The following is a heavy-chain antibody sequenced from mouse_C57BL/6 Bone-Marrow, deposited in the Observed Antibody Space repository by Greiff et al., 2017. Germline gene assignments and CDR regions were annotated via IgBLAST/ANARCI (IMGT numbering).Heavy chain of an antibody. D-gene: IGHD2-4*01. Sequence: QVQLQQPGAELVKPGASVKLSCKASGYTFTNYWMHWVKQRPGQGLEWIGMMHPNGGSPDYNEKFKSEATLSVDKASRTADMELSSLTSEYSEVYYWAMSYDYDDYAMDYLGQGTSVTVSS. J-gene: IGHJ4*01. CDR2: MHPNGGSP. CDR1: GYTFTNYW. CDR3: AMSYDYDDYAMDY. V-gene: IGHV1-64*01.